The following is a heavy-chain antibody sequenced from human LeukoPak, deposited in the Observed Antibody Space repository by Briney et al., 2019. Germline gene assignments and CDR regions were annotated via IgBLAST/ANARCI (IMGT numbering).Heavy chain of an antibody. Sequence: SGPTLVKPTQTLTLTCTFSGFSLSTSGVGVGWIRQPPGKALEWLALIYWDDDKRYSPSLKSRLTITKDTSKNQVVLTMTNMDPVDTATYYCAHSRYYYDILTSHWFDPWGQGTLVTVSS. D-gene: IGHD3-9*01. CDR3: AHSRYYYDILTSHWFDP. J-gene: IGHJ5*02. CDR1: GFSLSTSGVG. CDR2: IYWDDDK. V-gene: IGHV2-5*02.